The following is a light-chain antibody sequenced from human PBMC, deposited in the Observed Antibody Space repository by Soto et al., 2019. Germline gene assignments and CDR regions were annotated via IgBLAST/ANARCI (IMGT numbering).Light chain of an antibody. Sequence: DIHMTQSPSSLSVSVGDRVTITCQASHDITNYLNWYQQKPGKAPKLLIYDVSKLESGVPSRFSGSGSGTDFTFTISSLQAEDIATYFCQQYDDLPITFGQGTQLEVK. CDR2: DVS. V-gene: IGKV1-33*01. CDR3: QQYDDLPIT. CDR1: HDITNY. J-gene: IGKJ5*01.